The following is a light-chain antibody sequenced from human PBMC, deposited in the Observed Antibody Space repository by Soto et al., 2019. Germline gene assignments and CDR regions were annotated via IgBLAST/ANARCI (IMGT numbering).Light chain of an antibody. CDR3: QHYHSYPYT. J-gene: IGKJ2*01. Sequence: DIQMTQSPSTLSASVGDRVTITCRASQSIGGWLARYQQRPGKAPRLLIYDASSVESGVPSRFSGSRYGTTFTLDISSLQPEDFATYYCQHYHSYPYTFGQGTKLEIK. V-gene: IGKV1-5*01. CDR1: QSIGGW. CDR2: DAS.